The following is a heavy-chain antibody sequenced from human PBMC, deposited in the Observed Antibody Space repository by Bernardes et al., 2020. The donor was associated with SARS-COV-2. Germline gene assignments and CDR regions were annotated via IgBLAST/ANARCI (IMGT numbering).Heavy chain of an antibody. CDR1: GFTFSSYP. Sequence: SLSLSCAASGFTFSSYPMHWVRQPPGKGLEWVALISYYESNKYYADSVKGRFTISRDNSKNTLYLQMNSLRAEDTAVYYCAREAIAKTGIDYWGQGTLVTVSS. CDR2: ISYYESNK. D-gene: IGHD1-1*01. J-gene: IGHJ4*02. V-gene: IGHV3-30-3*01. CDR3: AREAIAKTGIDY.